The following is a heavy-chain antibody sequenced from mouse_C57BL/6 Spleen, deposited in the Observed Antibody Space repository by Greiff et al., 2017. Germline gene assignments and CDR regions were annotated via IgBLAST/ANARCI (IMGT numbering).Heavy chain of an antibody. D-gene: IGHD2-4*01. CDR2: IYPGDGDT. V-gene: IGHV1-82*01. CDR3: ARLGYDYDGGFAY. CDR1: GYAFSSSW. Sequence: VKLVESGPELVKPGASVKISCKASGYAFSSSWMNWVKQRPGKGLEWIGRIYPGDGDTNYNGKFKGKATLTADKSSSTAYMQLSSLTSEDSAVYFCARLGYDYDGGFAYWGQGTLVTVSA. J-gene: IGHJ3*01.